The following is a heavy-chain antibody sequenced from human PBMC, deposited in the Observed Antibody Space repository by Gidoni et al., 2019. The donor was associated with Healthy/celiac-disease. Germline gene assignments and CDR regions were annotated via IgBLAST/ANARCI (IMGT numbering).Heavy chain of an antibody. D-gene: IGHD3-10*01. J-gene: IGHJ4*02. CDR3: ARGAPTGIFYGSGSYLNY. V-gene: IGHV4-34*01. Sequence: QVQLQQWGAGLLKPSETLSLTCALYGGSFSGYYWSWIRQPPGKGLEWIGEINHSGSTNYNPSLKSRVTISVDTSKNQFSLKLSSVTAADTAVYYCARGAPTGIFYGSGSYLNYWGQGTLVTVSS. CDR2: INHSGST. CDR1: GGSFSGYY.